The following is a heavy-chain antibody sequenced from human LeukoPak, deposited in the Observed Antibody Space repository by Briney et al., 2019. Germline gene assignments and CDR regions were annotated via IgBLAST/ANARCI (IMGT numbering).Heavy chain of an antibody. D-gene: IGHD3/OR15-3a*01. CDR3: ARDRTGYYYGMDV. J-gene: IGHJ6*04. V-gene: IGHV1-69*06. CDR1: GGTFSSYA. Sequence: GASVKVSCKASGGTFSSYAISRVRQAPGQGLEWMGGIIPIFGTANYAQKFQGRVTITADKSTSTAYMELSSLRSEDTAVYYCARDRTGYYYGMDVWGKGTTVTVSS. CDR2: IIPIFGTA.